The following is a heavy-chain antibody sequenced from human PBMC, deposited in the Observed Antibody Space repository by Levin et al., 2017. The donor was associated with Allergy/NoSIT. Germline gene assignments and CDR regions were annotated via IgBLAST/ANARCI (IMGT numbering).Heavy chain of an antibody. Sequence: PSQTLSLTCTVSGGSISSYYWNWIRQPPGKGLEWIGYIYYSGSTNYNPSLKSRVTISVDTSKGQISLKLNSVTAADTAVYYCARGGSRYHAADWGQGTLVTVSS. CDR3: ARGGSRYHAAD. CDR2: IYYSGST. CDR1: GGSISSYY. J-gene: IGHJ4*02. V-gene: IGHV4-59*08. D-gene: IGHD1-14*01.